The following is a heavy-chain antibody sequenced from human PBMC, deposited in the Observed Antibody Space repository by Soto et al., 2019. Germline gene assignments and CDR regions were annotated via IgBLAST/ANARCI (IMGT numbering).Heavy chain of an antibody. CDR2: ISYDGSNK. CDR3: AKDLSSFTMVRGVMNYYYYYGMDV. D-gene: IGHD3-10*01. Sequence: GCLRRSCTASGFTFSSYGMHGVRQAPGKGLEWVAGISYDGSNKYYADSVKGRFTISRDNSKNTLYLQMNSLRAEDTAVYYCAKDLSSFTMVRGVMNYYYYYGMDVWGQGTTVTVSS. V-gene: IGHV3-30*18. J-gene: IGHJ6*02. CDR1: GFTFSSYG.